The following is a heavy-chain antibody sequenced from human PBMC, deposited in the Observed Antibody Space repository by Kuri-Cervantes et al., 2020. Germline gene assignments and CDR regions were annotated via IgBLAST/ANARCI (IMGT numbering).Heavy chain of an antibody. CDR2: ISGSGGST. J-gene: IGHJ6*02. Sequence: GESLKISCAASGFTFSSYAMSWVRQAPGKGLEWVSAISGSGGSTYYADSVKGRFTISRDNSKNTLYLQMNSLRAEDTAVYYCAKDVKYSSSWSAADVWGQGTTVTVSS. V-gene: IGHV3-23*01. CDR3: AKDVKYSSSWSAADV. CDR1: GFTFSSYA. D-gene: IGHD6-13*01.